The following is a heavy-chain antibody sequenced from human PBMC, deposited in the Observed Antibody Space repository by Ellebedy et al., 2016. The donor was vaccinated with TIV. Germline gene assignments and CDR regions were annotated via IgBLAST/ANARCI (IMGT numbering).Heavy chain of an antibody. V-gene: IGHV1-18*01. J-gene: IGHJ5*02. Sequence: AASVKVSCKAFGYMFTSYGISWVRQAPGQGLEWMGWISGYNGNTNYAQKLQGRVTMTTDTSTNTAYMNLRSLRSDDTAVYYCARDNTVGGTNWFDPWGQGTLVIVSS. D-gene: IGHD6-19*01. CDR1: GYMFTSYG. CDR3: ARDNTVGGTNWFDP. CDR2: ISGYNGNT.